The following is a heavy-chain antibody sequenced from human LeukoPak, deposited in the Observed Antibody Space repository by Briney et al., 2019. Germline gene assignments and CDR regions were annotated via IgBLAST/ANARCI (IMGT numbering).Heavy chain of an antibody. J-gene: IGHJ6*02. D-gene: IGHD2-21*02. CDR3: ATPGGDSYYYYGMDV. CDR1: GGTFSSYA. Sequence: ASVKVSCKASGGTFSSYASSWVRQAPGQGLEWMGGIIPIFGTANYAQKFQGRVTITADESTSTAYMELSSLRSEDTAVYYCATPGGDSYYYYGMDVWGQGTTVTVSS. V-gene: IGHV1-69*01. CDR2: IIPIFGTA.